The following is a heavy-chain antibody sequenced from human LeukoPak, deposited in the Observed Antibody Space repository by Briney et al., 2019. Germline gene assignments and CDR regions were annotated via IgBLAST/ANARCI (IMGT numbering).Heavy chain of an antibody. CDR2: INPNSGDT. D-gene: IGHD3-22*01. Sequence: GASVKVSCKASGYTFTGYYMHWVRQAPGQGLEWMGWINPNSGDTNYAQKFQGRVTMIRDTSISTAYMELSRLRSDDTAVYYCARGLSMIVVDFNMGDYWGQGTLVTVSS. CDR1: GYTFTGYY. J-gene: IGHJ4*02. V-gene: IGHV1-2*02. CDR3: ARGLSMIVVDFNMGDY.